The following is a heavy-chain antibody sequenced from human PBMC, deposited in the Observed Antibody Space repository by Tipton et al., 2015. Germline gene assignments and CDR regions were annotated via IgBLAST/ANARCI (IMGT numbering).Heavy chain of an antibody. CDR1: AYSISSDYY. J-gene: IGHJ4*02. V-gene: IGHV4-38-2*01. CDR3: ACQDYDSLTRDYQTVDY. CDR2: ISHSGNT. D-gene: IGHD3-9*01. Sequence: LSCAVSAYSISSDYYWGWIRQPPGKGLEWIGSISHSGNTYYNPSLKSRVTMSRDTSKNQFSLKLTSVIAADTAVYYCACQDYDSLTRDYQTVDYWGQGTLVTVSS.